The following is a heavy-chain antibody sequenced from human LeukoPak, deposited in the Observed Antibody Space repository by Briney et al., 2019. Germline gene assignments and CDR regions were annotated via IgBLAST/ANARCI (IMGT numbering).Heavy chain of an antibody. CDR1: GYTFSGNN. D-gene: IGHD1-26*01. CDR3: ARDLVGASAGGDY. CDR2: INPNSGDT. V-gene: IGHV1-2*02. J-gene: IGHJ4*02. Sequence: ASVKVSCKASGYTFSGNNMHWVRQAPGQGREWMGWINPNSGDTSYAQKFQGGVTMTRDTSITTAYMELRRLTSDDTALYYCARDLVGASAGGDYWGQGTLVTVSS.